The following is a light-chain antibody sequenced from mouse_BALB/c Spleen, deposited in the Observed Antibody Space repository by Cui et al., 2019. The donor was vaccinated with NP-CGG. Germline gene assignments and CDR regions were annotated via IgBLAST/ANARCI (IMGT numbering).Light chain of an antibody. Sequence: QAVVTQESATTTSPGETATLTCRSSTGTVTTNNYANWVQEKPDHLFTGLIGGTNNRAPGVPARFSGSLIGDKAALTITGAQTEDEAIYFCALWYSNHWVFGGGTKLTVL. CDR2: GTN. V-gene: IGLV1*01. J-gene: IGLJ1*01. CDR3: ALWYSNHWV. CDR1: TGTVTTNNY.